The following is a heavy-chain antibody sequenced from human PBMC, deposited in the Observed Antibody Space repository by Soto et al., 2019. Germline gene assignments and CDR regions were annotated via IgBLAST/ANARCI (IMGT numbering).Heavy chain of an antibody. D-gene: IGHD3-3*01. Sequence: QVQLQQWGAGLLKPSETLSLTCAVYGGSFSGYYWSWIRQPPGKGLEWIGEINHSGSTNYNPSLTSRVTISVDTSKNQFSLKLSSVTAADTAVYYCARLALRFHGAFDIWGQGTMVTVSS. CDR3: ARLALRFHGAFDI. V-gene: IGHV4-34*01. J-gene: IGHJ3*02. CDR1: GGSFSGYY. CDR2: INHSGST.